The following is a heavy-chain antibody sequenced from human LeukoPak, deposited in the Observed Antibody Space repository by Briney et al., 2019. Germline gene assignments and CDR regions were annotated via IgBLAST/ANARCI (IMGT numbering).Heavy chain of an antibody. D-gene: IGHD4-17*01. CDR2: ISSSGSTI. J-gene: IGHJ3*02. V-gene: IGHV3-11*01. Sequence: GGSLRLSCAASGFTFSDYYMSWIRQAPGKGLEWVSYISSSGSTIYYADSVKGRFTISRDNAKNSLYLQMNSLRAEDTALYHCARQGLRGAFDIWGQGTMVTVSS. CDR3: ARQGLRGAFDI. CDR1: GFTFSDYY.